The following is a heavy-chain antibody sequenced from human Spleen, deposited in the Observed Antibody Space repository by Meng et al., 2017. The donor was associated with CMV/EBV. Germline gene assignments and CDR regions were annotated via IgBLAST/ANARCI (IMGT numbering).Heavy chain of an antibody. CDR2: INTNSGGT. CDR1: YPLPCHY. Sequence: YPLPCHYIPWVRQAPGHGLEWMGWINTNSGGTNYEQKFQGRVTMTRDTSISTAYMELSSLRADDTGVYYCARGGGKTYYDFWSGYYMNWGQGTLVTVSS. J-gene: IGHJ4*02. CDR3: ARGGGKTYYDFWSGYYMN. V-gene: IGHV1-2*02. D-gene: IGHD3-3*01.